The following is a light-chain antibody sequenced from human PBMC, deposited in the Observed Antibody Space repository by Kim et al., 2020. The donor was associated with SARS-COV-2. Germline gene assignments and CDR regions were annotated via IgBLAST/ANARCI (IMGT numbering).Light chain of an antibody. CDR2: DVS. V-gene: IGLV2-11*01. J-gene: IGLJ1*01. CDR1: SSDVGGYNY. CDR3: CSYAVNYTFV. Sequence: QSALTQPRSVSGSPGQSVTISCTGTSSDVGGYNYVSWHQQHPGKAPKLMISDVSKRPSGVPGRFSGSKSGNTASLTISGLQAEDEADYYCCSYAVNYTFVFGSGTKVTVL.